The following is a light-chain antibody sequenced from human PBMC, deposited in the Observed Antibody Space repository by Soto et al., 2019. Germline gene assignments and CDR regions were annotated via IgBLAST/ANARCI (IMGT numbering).Light chain of an antibody. J-gene: IGKJ2*01. CDR2: RAS. V-gene: IGKV3-15*01. CDR3: QQYSTWPPRYT. CDR1: QSVSSY. Sequence: EIVMTQSPATLSVSPGGRATLSCRASQSVSSYLAWYPQRPGQPPRLLIYRASTRATGIPARFSGSGSGTEFSLTISSLQSEDFAVYYCQQYSTWPPRYTFGQGTKLEI.